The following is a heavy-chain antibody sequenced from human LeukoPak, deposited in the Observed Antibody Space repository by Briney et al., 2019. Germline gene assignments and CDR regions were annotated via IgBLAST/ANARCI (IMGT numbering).Heavy chain of an antibody. Sequence: QPGGSLRLSCAASGFTFSRYWIHWVRQAPGKGLVWVSRINSDGSLTIYADSMKGRFTISRDNAKNTLYLQMNSLRDEDTAVYYCARDQSSDYWGQGTLVTVSS. CDR1: GFTFSRYW. CDR3: ARDQSSDY. CDR2: INSDGSLT. J-gene: IGHJ4*02. V-gene: IGHV3-74*01.